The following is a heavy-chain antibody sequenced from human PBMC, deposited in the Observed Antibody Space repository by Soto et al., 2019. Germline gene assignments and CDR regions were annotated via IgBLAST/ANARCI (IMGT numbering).Heavy chain of an antibody. J-gene: IGHJ4*02. V-gene: IGHV1-18*01. CDR3: AREKNDFWSGYSDY. Sequence: GQGLEWMGWISAYNGNTNYAQKLQGRVTMTTDTSTSTAYMELRSLRSDDTAVYYCAREKNDFWSGYSDYWGQGSLVIVTS. CDR2: ISAYNGNT. D-gene: IGHD3-3*01.